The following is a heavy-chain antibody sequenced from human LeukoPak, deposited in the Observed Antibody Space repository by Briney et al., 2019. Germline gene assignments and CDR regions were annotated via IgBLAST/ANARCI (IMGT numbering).Heavy chain of an antibody. CDR2: ISGSGGST. Sequence: PGGSLRLSCAASGFTFSSYAMSWVRQAPGKGLEWVSAISGSGGSTYYADSVKGRFTISRDNSKNALYLQMNSLRAEDTAVYYCAKNEVKAYYYDSSGYSFLWYFDYWGQGTLVTVSS. D-gene: IGHD3-22*01. CDR1: GFTFSSYA. V-gene: IGHV3-23*01. J-gene: IGHJ4*02. CDR3: AKNEVKAYYYDSSGYSFLWYFDY.